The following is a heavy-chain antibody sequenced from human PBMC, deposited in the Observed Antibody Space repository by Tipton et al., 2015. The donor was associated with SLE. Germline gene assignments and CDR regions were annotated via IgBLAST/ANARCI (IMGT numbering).Heavy chain of an antibody. Sequence: TLSLTCVVSGASISTEGYSWSWIRQPPGKGLEWIGYIFHTGSAYYNPSLRSRLTISLDRSNNQFSLKVNSMTAADTAVYYCARAEGSWDAFDIWGQGTTVTVSS. V-gene: IGHV4-30-2*01. CDR1: GASISTEGYS. J-gene: IGHJ3*02. CDR2: IFHTGSA. CDR3: ARAEGSWDAFDI. D-gene: IGHD2-15*01.